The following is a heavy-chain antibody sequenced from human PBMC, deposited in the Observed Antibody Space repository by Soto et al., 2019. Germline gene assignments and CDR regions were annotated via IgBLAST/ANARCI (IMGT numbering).Heavy chain of an antibody. Sequence: SETLSLTCAVSGVSLTSGNWWTWVRQSPQRGLEYIGEIFHDGTANYYPSFERRVAMSVDTSRNQFSLKLTSVTAADTAVYFCARLVYDTRLNYMYFDFWGPGNLVTVS. CDR1: GVSLTSGNW. V-gene: IGHV4-4*02. J-gene: IGHJ4*02. CDR2: IFHDGTA. CDR3: ARLVYDTRLNYMYFDF. D-gene: IGHD3-10*01.